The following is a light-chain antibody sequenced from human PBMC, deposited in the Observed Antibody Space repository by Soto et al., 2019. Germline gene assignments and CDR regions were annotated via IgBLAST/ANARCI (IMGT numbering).Light chain of an antibody. Sequence: EIVMKQSPVTMSVSPGGRATLSYRASQSISDTLAWYQQKPGQAPRLLIHGASTRAPGFPARFSGSGSGTDFTLTISSLQSEDFAVYYCQQYNNWPWTFGQGTKVDIK. J-gene: IGKJ1*01. CDR1: QSISDT. CDR2: GAS. CDR3: QQYNNWPWT. V-gene: IGKV3-15*01.